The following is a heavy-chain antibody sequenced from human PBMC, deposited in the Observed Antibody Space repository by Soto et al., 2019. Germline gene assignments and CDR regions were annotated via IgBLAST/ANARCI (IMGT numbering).Heavy chain of an antibody. J-gene: IGHJ4*02. CDR3: ANLVRFANLWHY. V-gene: IGHV3-7*01. D-gene: IGHD2-21*01. CDR1: GGSCISFW. CDR2: IKEDGSEK. Sequence: GSLRHSCAAPGGSCISFWMSWVRQAPGKGLEWVANIKEDGSEKYYVDSVKGRFTISRDNAKNSLYLQMNSLRAEDTAVYFCANLVRFANLWHYWGQGTLVTVSS.